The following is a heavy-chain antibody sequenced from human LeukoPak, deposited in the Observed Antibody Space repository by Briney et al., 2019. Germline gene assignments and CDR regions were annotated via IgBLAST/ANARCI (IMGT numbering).Heavy chain of an antibody. V-gene: IGHV3-21*01. CDR3: ARKSYYYYGMDV. J-gene: IGHJ6*02. Sequence: GGSLRLSCAASGFTFSSYSMNWVRQAPGKGLEWVSSISSSSSYIYYADSVKGRFTISRDNAKNSPYLQMNSLRAEDTAVYYCARKSYYYYGMDVWGQGTTVTVSS. CDR1: GFTFSSYS. CDR2: ISSSSSYI.